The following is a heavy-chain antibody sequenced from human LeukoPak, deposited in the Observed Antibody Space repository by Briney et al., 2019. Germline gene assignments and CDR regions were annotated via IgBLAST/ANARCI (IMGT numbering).Heavy chain of an antibody. J-gene: IGHJ4*02. CDR1: GDSVSRKSAG. Sequence: SQTLSLTCAISGDSVSRKSAGWNWIRQSPSRGLEWLGRIYYRSTWYSDFLTSRITISPDTFKNQFSLHLDSVTPEDTAVYYCARHIYYFDSWGQGTLVTVSS. D-gene: IGHD2-21*01. CDR2: IYYRSTWYS. V-gene: IGHV6-1*01. CDR3: ARHIYYFDS.